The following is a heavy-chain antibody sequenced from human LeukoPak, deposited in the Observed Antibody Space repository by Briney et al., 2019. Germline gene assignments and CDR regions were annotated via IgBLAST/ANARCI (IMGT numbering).Heavy chain of an antibody. CDR3: ARGKSGYSP. CDR1: GYTFTENY. Sequence: ASVKVSCKVSGYTFTENYIHWVRQTPGRGLEWMGLINPHTGAANYTQSFQGRVTLTRDTSSSTAYMHLGSLRFDDTAVYYCARGKSGYSPWGQGTPVTVSS. J-gene: IGHJ4*02. V-gene: IGHV1-2*02. CDR2: INPHTGAA. D-gene: IGHD3-22*01.